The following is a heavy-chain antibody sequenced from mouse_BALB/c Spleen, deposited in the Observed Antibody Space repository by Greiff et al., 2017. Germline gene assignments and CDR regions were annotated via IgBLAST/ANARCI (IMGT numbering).Heavy chain of an antibody. CDR2: ISSGGSYT. J-gene: IGHJ4*01. CDR3: ARHELGYYAMDY. CDR1: GFTFSSYG. V-gene: IGHV5-6*01. Sequence: EVKLVESGGDLVKPGGSLKLSCAASGFTFSSYGMSWVRQTPDKRLEWVATISSGGSYTYYPDSVKGRFTISRDNAKNTLYLQMSSLKSEDTAMYYCARHELGYYAMDYWGQGTSVTVSS. D-gene: IGHD1-3*01.